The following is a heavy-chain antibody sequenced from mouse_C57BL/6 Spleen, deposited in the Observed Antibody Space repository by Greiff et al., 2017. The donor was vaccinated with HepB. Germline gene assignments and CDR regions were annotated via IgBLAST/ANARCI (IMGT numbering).Heavy chain of an antibody. J-gene: IGHJ2*01. CDR1: GYTFTDYN. CDR3: ARDYYGSSFDY. CDR2: INPNNGGT. V-gene: IGHV1-22*01. Sequence: VQLQQSGPELVKPGASVKMSCKASGYTFTDYNMHWVKQSHGKSLEWIGYINPNNGGTSYNQKFKGKATLTVNKSSSTAYMGLRSLTSEDSAVYYCARDYYGSSFDYWGQGTTLTVSS. D-gene: IGHD1-1*01.